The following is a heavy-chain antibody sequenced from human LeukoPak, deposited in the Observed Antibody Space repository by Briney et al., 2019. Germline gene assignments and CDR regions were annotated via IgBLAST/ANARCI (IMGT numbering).Heavy chain of an antibody. Sequence: SETLSLTCTVSGGSVSSYYWNWVRQPPGKGLEWIGYIYYSGSSNYNPSLKSRVTISVDTSKKQFSLKLSSVTAADTAMYYCARDLARGRSGLDYWGQGTLVTVSS. CDR3: ARDLARGRSGLDY. J-gene: IGHJ4*02. V-gene: IGHV4-59*02. CDR1: GGSVSSYY. D-gene: IGHD3-3*01. CDR2: IYYSGSS.